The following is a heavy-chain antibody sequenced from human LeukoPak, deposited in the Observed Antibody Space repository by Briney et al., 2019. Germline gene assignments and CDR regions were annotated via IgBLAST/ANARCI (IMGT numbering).Heavy chain of an antibody. CDR3: AKDRHGDYTSDY. CDR2: TPYHGVSR. D-gene: IGHD4-17*01. J-gene: IGHJ4*02. V-gene: IGHV3-30*02. CDR1: GFIFGSYG. Sequence: PGGSLRLSCAASGFIFGSYGMHWVRQAPGTGLEWVAFTPYHGVSRYYTESVKGRFTISRDNSKSTLYLQMNSLRIEDTAVYYCAKDRHGDYTSDYWGQGTLVIVSS.